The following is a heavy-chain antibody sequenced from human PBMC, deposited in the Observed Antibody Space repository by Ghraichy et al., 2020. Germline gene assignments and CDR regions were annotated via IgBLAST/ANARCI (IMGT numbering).Heavy chain of an antibody. J-gene: IGHJ2*01. V-gene: IGHV4-31*03. Sequence: SETLSLTCTVSGGSISSGGYYWSWIRQHPGKGLEWIGYIYYSGSTYYNPSLKSRVTISVDTSKNQFSLKLSSVTAADTAVYYCARGYYGSGSYPNYWYFDLWGRGTLVTVSS. CDR3: ARGYYGSGSYPNYWYFDL. CDR1: GGSISSGGYY. D-gene: IGHD3-10*01. CDR2: IYYSGST.